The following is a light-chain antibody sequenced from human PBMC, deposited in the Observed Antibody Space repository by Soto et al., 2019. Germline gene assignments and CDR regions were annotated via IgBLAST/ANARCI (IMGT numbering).Light chain of an antibody. Sequence: EVVLTQSRATLSLSPGERATLSCRAGQSVRTSLAWYQHKPGQAPRLVIYDASLRANGVPARFGGSGSGTDFTLTINSLEPEDFALYYCQPRNVWPPITPGQGTRLEI. CDR2: DAS. V-gene: IGKV3-11*01. CDR3: QPRNVWPPIT. CDR1: QSVRTS. J-gene: IGKJ5*01.